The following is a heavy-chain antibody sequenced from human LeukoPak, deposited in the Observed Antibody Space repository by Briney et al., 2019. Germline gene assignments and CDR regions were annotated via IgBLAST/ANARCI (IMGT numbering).Heavy chain of an antibody. J-gene: IGHJ4*02. CDR3: ARAPYYDSSGYSFADY. Sequence: SVKVSCKASGGTFSIYAISWVRQAPGQGLEWMGGIIPIFGTANYAQKFQGRVTITADKSTSTAYMELSSLRPEDTAVYYCARAPYYDSSGYSFADYWGQGPLVTVSS. CDR1: GGTFSIYA. V-gene: IGHV1-69*06. D-gene: IGHD3-22*01. CDR2: IIPIFGTA.